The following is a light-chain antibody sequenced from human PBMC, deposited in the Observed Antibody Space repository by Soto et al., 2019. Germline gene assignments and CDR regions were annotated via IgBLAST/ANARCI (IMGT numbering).Light chain of an antibody. Sequence: DIQMTQSRSSLSGSVGDRVTITCEASQDVSNYLNWYQQKLGKAPKLLIYDASNLETGVPSRFSGSGSGTYFSFTISSLQPEDFATYYCQQYSNLITSGQGTRLEI. J-gene: IGKJ5*01. CDR3: QQYSNLIT. CDR2: DAS. V-gene: IGKV1-33*01. CDR1: QDVSNY.